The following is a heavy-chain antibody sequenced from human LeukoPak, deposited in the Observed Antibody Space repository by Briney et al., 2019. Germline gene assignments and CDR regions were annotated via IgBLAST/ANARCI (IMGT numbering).Heavy chain of an antibody. D-gene: IGHD6-6*01. CDR1: GGSISSGDYY. Sequence: SQTLSLTCTVSGGSISSGDYYWSWIRQPPGKGLEWIGYIYYSGSTYYNPSLKSRVTISVDTSKNQFSLKLSSVTAADTAVYYCASGRGYSSSSMRFDPWGQGTLVTVSS. V-gene: IGHV4-30-4*08. CDR2: IYYSGST. CDR3: ASGRGYSSSSMRFDP. J-gene: IGHJ5*02.